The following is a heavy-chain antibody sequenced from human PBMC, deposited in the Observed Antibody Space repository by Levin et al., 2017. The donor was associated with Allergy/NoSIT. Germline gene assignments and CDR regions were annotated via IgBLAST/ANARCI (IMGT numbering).Heavy chain of an antibody. CDR2: IYPGDSDT. J-gene: IGHJ3*02. D-gene: IGHD6-13*01. V-gene: IGHV5-51*01. Sequence: GESLKISCKGSGYSFTSYWIGWVRQMPGKGLEWMGIIYPGDSDTRYSPSFQGQVTISADKSISTAYLQWSSLKASDTAMYYCATELTYSSSWADAFDIWGQGTMVTVSS. CDR3: ATELTYSSSWADAFDI. CDR1: GYSFTSYW.